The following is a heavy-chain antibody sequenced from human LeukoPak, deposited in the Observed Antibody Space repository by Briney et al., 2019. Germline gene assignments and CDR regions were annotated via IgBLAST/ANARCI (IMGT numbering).Heavy chain of an antibody. Sequence: GASVKVSCKASGYTFTSYGISWVRQAPGQGLEWMGWINPNSGGTNYAQKFQGRVTMTRDTSISTAYMELSRLRSDDTAVYYCARGYTGTDVDYWGQGTLVTVSS. CDR1: GYTFTSYG. J-gene: IGHJ4*02. V-gene: IGHV1-2*02. CDR3: ARGYTGTDVDY. CDR2: INPNSGGT. D-gene: IGHD6-13*01.